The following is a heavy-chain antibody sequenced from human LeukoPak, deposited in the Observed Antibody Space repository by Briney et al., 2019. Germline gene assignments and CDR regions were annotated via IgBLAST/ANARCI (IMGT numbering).Heavy chain of an antibody. V-gene: IGHV4-4*07. CDR2: IYTSGST. D-gene: IGHD6-19*01. J-gene: IGHJ4*02. CDR3: ARAGPYSSGWLLDY. CDR1: GGSFSGYY. Sequence: KTSETLSLTCTVYGGSFSGYYWSWIRQPAGKGLEWIGRIYTSGSTNYNPSLKSRVTMSVDTSKNHFSLKLSSVTAADTAVYYCARAGPYSSGWLLDYWGQGTLVTVSS.